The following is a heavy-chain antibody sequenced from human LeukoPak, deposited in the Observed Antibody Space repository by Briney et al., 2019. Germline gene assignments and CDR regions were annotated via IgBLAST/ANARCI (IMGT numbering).Heavy chain of an antibody. Sequence: GGSLRLSCAASGFTFSSYGMHWVRQAPGKGLEWVAVIWYDGSNKYYADSVKGRFTISRDNSKNTLYLQMNSLRAEDTAVYYCASRTYCSSTSCHDAFDIWGQGTMVTVSS. V-gene: IGHV3-33*01. D-gene: IGHD2-2*01. J-gene: IGHJ3*02. CDR1: GFTFSSYG. CDR3: ASRTYCSSTSCHDAFDI. CDR2: IWYDGSNK.